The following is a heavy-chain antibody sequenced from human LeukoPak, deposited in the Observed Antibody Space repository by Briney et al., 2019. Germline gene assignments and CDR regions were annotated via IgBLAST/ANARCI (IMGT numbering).Heavy chain of an antibody. V-gene: IGHV1-2*02. J-gene: IGHJ6*03. CDR1: GYTFTGYY. Sequence: GASVKVSCKASGYTFTGYYMHWVRQAPGQGLEWMGWINPNSGGTNYAQKFQGRVTMTRDTSISTAYMELSRLRSDDTAVYYCARGGIAAAGYYYYMDVWGKGTTVTVSS. D-gene: IGHD6-13*01. CDR2: INPNSGGT. CDR3: ARGGIAAAGYYYYMDV.